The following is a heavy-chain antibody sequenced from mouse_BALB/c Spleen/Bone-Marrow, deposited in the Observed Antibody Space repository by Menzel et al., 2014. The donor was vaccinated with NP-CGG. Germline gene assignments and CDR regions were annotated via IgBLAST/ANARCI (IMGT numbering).Heavy chain of an antibody. CDR3: ARWVVGRDYAMDY. Sequence: QVQLQQSGPELVKPGASVRISCKASGHTFTSYYIHWVKQRPGQGLEWIGWIYPGNVNTKDNEKFKGKATLTADKSSSTGYMQLSSLTSEDSAVYFCARWVVGRDYAMDYWGQGTPGTVYS. D-gene: IGHD1-1*01. J-gene: IGHJ4*01. V-gene: IGHV1S56*01. CDR1: GHTFTSYY. CDR2: IYPGNVNT.